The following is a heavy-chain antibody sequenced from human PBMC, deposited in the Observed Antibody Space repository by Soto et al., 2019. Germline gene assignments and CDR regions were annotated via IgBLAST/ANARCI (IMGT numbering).Heavy chain of an antibody. J-gene: IGHJ4*02. CDR3: ARGRRGVLRFLEWSPPDY. CDR1: GGSFSGYY. CDR2: INHSGST. V-gene: IGHV4-34*01. D-gene: IGHD3-3*01. Sequence: SETLSLTCAVYGGSFSGYYWSWIRQPPGKGLEWIGEINHSGSTNYNPSLKSRVTISVDTSKNQFSLKLSSVTAADTAVYYCARGRRGVLRFLEWSPPDYWGQGTLVTVS.